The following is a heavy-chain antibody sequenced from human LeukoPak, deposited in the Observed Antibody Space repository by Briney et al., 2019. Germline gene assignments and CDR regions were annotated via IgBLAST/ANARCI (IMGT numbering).Heavy chain of an antibody. D-gene: IGHD3-22*01. CDR2: IYSSGST. CDR1: RFTVSSNY. V-gene: IGHV3-66*01. J-gene: IGHJ4*02. Sequence: GGSLRLSCAASRFTVSSNYMSWVRQAPGKGLEWVSFIYSSGSTYYADSVRGRFTISRDNSNNTLYLQMNSLRAEDTAVYYCARGSGYYYDSSGYSDYWGQGTLVTVSS. CDR3: ARGSGYYYDSSGYSDY.